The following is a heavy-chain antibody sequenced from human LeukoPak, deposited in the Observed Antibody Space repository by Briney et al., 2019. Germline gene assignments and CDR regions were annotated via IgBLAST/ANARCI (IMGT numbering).Heavy chain of an antibody. CDR1: GFTFSSYA. Sequence: GGSLRLSCAASGFTFSSYAMHWVRQAPGKGLEWVAVISYDGSNKYYADSVKGRFTICRDNSKNTLYLQMNSLRAEDTAVYYCARDGGGYSYGWYYFDYWGQGTLVTVSS. V-gene: IGHV3-30-3*01. CDR3: ARDGGGYSYGWYYFDY. D-gene: IGHD5-18*01. CDR2: ISYDGSNK. J-gene: IGHJ4*02.